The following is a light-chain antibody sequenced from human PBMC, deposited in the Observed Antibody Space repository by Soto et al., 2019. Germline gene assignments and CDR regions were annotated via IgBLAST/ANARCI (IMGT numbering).Light chain of an antibody. J-gene: IGKJ1*01. Sequence: EIGMTQSPATLSVSPGERATLSCRASQSVNSNLAWYQQKPGQAPMLLIYGASTRATGIPARFSGSGSGTEFTLTISSLQSEDFAVYYCQQYNNWSPWTFGQGTKVEIK. CDR1: QSVNSN. CDR2: GAS. CDR3: QQYNNWSPWT. V-gene: IGKV3-15*01.